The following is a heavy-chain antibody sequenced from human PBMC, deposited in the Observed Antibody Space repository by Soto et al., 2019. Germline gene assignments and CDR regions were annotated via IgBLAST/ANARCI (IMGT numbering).Heavy chain of an antibody. CDR3: ARGYRITIFGGPEYGMDV. CDR1: GYTFTSYG. CDR2: ISAYNGNT. V-gene: IGHV1-18*01. D-gene: IGHD3-3*01. Sequence: GASVKVSCKASGYTFTSYGISWVRQAPGQGLEWMGWISAYNGNTNYAQKLQGRVTMTTDTSTSTAYMELRSLRSDDTAVYYCARGYRITIFGGPEYGMDVWGQGTTVTVSS. J-gene: IGHJ6*02.